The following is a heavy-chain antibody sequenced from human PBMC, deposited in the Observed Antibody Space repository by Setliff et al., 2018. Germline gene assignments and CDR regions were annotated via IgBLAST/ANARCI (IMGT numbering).Heavy chain of an antibody. CDR2: IYYSGST. V-gene: IGHV4-59*01. CDR1: GGSISSYY. CDR3: ARDEGCSYFYCMDV. Sequence: SETLSLTCTVSGGSISSYYWSWIRQPPGKGLEWIGYIYYSGSTNYNPSLQSRVTISVDTSTNQFSLKLSSVTAADTAVYYCARDEGCSYFYCMDVWGQGTTVTVSS. J-gene: IGHJ6*02. D-gene: IGHD2-15*01.